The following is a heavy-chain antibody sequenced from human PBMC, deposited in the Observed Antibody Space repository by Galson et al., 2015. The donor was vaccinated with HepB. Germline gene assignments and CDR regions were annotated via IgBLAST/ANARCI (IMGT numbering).Heavy chain of an antibody. D-gene: IGHD2-15*01. Sequence: CAISGDSVSSNSAAWNWIRQSPSRGLEWLGRTYYRSKWYNDYAVSVKSRITINPDTSKNQFSLKLSSVTAADTAVYYCARGWYCSSTSCPYCSGGSCYSPYFDYWGQGTLVTVSS. CDR2: TYYRSKWYN. CDR1: GDSVSSNSAA. V-gene: IGHV6-1*01. CDR3: ARGWYCSSTSCPYCSGGSCYSPYFDY. J-gene: IGHJ4*02.